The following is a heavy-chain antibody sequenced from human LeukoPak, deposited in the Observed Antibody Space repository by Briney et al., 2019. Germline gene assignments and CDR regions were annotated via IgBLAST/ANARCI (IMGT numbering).Heavy chain of an antibody. CDR1: GYTFTSYG. Sequence: RASVKVSCKASGYTFTSYGVSWVRRAPGQGLEWMGWISAYNGNTNYAQNLQGRVTLTRDTSTSTAYMELRSLRSEDTAVYYCARVSSGRGRTQYCSGGSCWYYFDYWGQGTLVTVSS. J-gene: IGHJ4*02. CDR3: ARVSSGRGRTQYCSGGSCWYYFDY. V-gene: IGHV1-18*01. D-gene: IGHD2-15*01. CDR2: ISAYNGNT.